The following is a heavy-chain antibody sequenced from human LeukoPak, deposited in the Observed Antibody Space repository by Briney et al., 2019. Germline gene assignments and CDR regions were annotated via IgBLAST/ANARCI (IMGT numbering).Heavy chain of an antibody. CDR2: ISIGSGYI. CDR1: GSTFSGYS. J-gene: IGHJ5*02. Sequence: PAGSLRLSCAASGSTFSGYSMNWVRKAPGKGLERVSSISIGSGYIDYSNSSNGRFTIARDNTKNTLYSQMNSPRADATTASYCARGSRRVGSGRGNWFDPWGQGTLVTVSS. V-gene: IGHV3-21*01. D-gene: IGHD3-10*01. CDR3: ARGSRRVGSGRGNWFDP.